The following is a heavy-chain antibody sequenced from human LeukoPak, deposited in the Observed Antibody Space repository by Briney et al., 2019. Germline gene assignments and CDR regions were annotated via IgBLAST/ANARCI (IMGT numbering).Heavy chain of an antibody. D-gene: IGHD2-8*01. CDR1: GGSFSGYY. CDR2: INHSGST. V-gene: IGHV4-34*01. Sequence: SETLSLTCAVYGGSFSGYYWSWIRQPPGKGLEWIGEINHSGSTNYNPSLKSRVTISVDTSKNQFSLKLSSVTAADTAVYYRARKPMLRPWFDPWGQGTLVTVSS. J-gene: IGHJ5*02. CDR3: ARKPMLRPWFDP.